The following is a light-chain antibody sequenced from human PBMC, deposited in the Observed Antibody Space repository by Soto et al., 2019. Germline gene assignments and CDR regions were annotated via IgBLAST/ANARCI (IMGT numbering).Light chain of an antibody. J-gene: IGKJ1*01. CDR3: QQYGTWWT. CDR1: QSVSSN. CDR2: GAS. V-gene: IGKV3-15*01. Sequence: EIVMTQSPATLSVSPGERATLSCRASQSVSSNLAWYQQKPGQAPRLLIYGASTRATGIPARFSGSGSATELTLTISSLQSEDFAVYYCQQYGTWWTFGQGTKVEIK.